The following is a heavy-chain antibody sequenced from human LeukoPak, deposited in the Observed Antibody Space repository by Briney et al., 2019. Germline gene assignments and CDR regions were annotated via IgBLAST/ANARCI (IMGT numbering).Heavy chain of an antibody. CDR2: IYYSGST. CDR1: GGSISNYY. J-gene: IGHJ6*02. CDR3: ARSYDSRGYYYYGMDV. Sequence: ASETLSLTCTVSGGSISNYYWSWIRQPPGKGLEWIGYIYYSGSTSYNPSLKSRVTISLDTSKNQFSLRLSSVTAADTAVYYCARSYDSRGYYYYGMDVWGQGTTVTVSS. V-gene: IGHV4-59*01. D-gene: IGHD3-22*01.